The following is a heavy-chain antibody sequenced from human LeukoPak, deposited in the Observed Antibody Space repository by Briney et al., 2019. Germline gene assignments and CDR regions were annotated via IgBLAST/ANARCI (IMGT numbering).Heavy chain of an antibody. CDR3: ARAPLINFYYHYYMDV. J-gene: IGHJ6*03. V-gene: IGHV3-66*01. CDR2: IYSGGST. Sequence: GGSLRLSCAASGFTVRSNYMSWVRQAPGKGLEWVSVIYSGGSTYHADSVKGRFTISRDDSKNTLFLQMNSLRAEDTALYYCARAPLINFYYHYYMDVWGKGTTVTVSS. CDR1: GFTVRSNY.